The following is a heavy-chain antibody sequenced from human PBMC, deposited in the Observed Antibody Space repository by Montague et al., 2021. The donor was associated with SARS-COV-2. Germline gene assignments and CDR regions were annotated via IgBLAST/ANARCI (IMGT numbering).Heavy chain of an antibody. CDR2: IYYSGST. CDR3: ARHSGRDTIFGVVIIPDSFEI. D-gene: IGHD3-3*01. Sequence: SETLSLTCTVSGSSISSSSYYWGWIRQPPGKGLEWIGSIYYSGSTYYNPSLKSRVTISVDTSKNQFSLKLSSVTAADTAVYYCARHSGRDTIFGVVIIPDSFEIWGQGTMVTASS. J-gene: IGHJ3*02. CDR1: GSSISSSSYY. V-gene: IGHV4-39*01.